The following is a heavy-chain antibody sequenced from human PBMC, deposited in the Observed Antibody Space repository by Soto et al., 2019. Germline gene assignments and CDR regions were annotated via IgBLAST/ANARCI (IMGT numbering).Heavy chain of an antibody. V-gene: IGHV4-31*03. J-gene: IGHJ6*02. CDR1: GGSISSGGYY. D-gene: IGHD5-12*01. CDR2: IYYSGST. CDR3: ASDSGNIVAPAYYFGIDV. Sequence: SETLSLTCTVSGGSISSGGYYWSWIRQHPGKGLEWIGYIYYSGSTYYNPSLKSRVTISVDTSKNQFSLKLTSVTAADTAVYYCASDSGNIVAPAYYFGIDVWGQATTVTVSS.